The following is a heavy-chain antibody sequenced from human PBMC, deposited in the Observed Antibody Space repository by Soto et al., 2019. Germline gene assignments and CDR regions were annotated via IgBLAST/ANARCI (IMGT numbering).Heavy chain of an antibody. V-gene: IGHV4-59*01. CDR2: IYYSGST. J-gene: IGHJ6*03. D-gene: IGHD3-10*01. CDR3: ARAGGSHYYMDV. Sequence: SETLSLTCTVSGGSISSYYWSWIRQPPGKGLEWIGYIYYSGSTNYNPALKSRVTISVDTSKNQFSLKLSSVTAADTAVYYCARAGGSHYYMDVWGKGTTVTVSS. CDR1: GGSISSYY.